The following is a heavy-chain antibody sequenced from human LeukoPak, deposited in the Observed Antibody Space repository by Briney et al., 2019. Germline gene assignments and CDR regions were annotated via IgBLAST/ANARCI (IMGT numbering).Heavy chain of an antibody. CDR2: INPNSGGT. J-gene: IGHJ5*02. D-gene: IGHD6-6*01. Sequence: ASVKVSCKASGYTFTDYYMHWVRQAPGQGLEWMGWINPNSGGTNYAQKFQGRVTMTRDTSISTAYMELSRLRSDDTAVYYCARVRNRGIAARPGGWFDPWGQGTLVTVSS. CDR1: GYTFTDYY. CDR3: ARVRNRGIAARPGGWFDP. V-gene: IGHV1-2*02.